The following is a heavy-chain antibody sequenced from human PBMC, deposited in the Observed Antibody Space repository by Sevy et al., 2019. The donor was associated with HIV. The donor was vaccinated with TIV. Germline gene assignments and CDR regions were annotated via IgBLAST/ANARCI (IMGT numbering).Heavy chain of an antibody. CDR1: EFTFSSYA. CDR3: ASSSEKYDYVWGSYRYPNWFDP. Sequence: GGSLRLSCAASEFTFSSYAMHWVRQAPGKGLEWVAVISYDGSNKYYADSVKGRFTISRDNSKNTLYLQMNSLRAEDTAVYYCASSSEKYDYVWGSYRYPNWFDPWGQGTLVTVSS. V-gene: IGHV3-30*04. J-gene: IGHJ5*02. CDR2: ISYDGSNK. D-gene: IGHD3-16*02.